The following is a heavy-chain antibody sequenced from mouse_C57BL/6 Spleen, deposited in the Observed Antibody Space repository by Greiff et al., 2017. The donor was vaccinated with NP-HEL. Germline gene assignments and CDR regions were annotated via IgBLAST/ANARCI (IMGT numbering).Heavy chain of an antibody. CDR3: AVTGPWFAY. D-gene: IGHD4-1*01. Sequence: QVQLKQSGAELVRPGTSVKVSCKASGYAFTNYLIEWVKQRPGQGLEWIGVINPGSGGTNYNEKFKGKATLTADKSSSTAYMQLSSLTSEDSAVYFCAVTGPWFAYWGQGTLVTVSA. CDR2: INPGSGGT. CDR1: GYAFTNYL. V-gene: IGHV1-54*01. J-gene: IGHJ3*01.